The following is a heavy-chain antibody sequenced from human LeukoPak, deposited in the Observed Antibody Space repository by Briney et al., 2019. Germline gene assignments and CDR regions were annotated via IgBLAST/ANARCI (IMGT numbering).Heavy chain of an antibody. CDR3: ARGGKGYYYNTGGFYFAS. CDR2: IYYSGST. Sequence: SETLSLTCTVSGGSISSSSYYWGWIRQPPGKGLEWIGSIYYSGSTYYNPSLKSRVTISVDTSKNQFSLKLSSVTAADTAVYYCARGGKGYYYNTGGFYFASGGRGPLVPAS. CDR1: GGSISSSSYY. D-gene: IGHD3-22*01. J-gene: IGHJ4*02. V-gene: IGHV4-39*01.